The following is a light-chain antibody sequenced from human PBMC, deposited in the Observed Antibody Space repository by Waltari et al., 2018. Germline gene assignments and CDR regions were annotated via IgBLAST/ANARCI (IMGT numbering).Light chain of an antibody. J-gene: IGLJ2*01. Sequence: QSALTQPASVSGSPGQSITISCTGTSSDVGSYNLVSWYQQHPGKAPKLMIYEGSKRPSGGSNRFGGSKSGNTASLTISGLQAEDEADYYCCSYAGSSTFVVFGGGTKLTVL. CDR2: EGS. CDR3: CSYAGSSTFVV. V-gene: IGLV2-23*03. CDR1: SSDVGSYNL.